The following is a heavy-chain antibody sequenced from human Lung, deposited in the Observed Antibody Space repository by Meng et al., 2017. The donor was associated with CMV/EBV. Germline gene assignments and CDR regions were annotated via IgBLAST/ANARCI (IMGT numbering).Heavy chain of an antibody. CDR2: STRSGDTT. CDR3: AREGGKYCSGDNCYYDAFDM. J-gene: IGHJ3*02. D-gene: IGHD2-15*01. V-gene: IGHV3-48*03. Sequence: GGSLRLSCAASGFSFSSYEMNWVRQAPGKGLVWVSYSTRSGDTTYYADSVKGRFTISRDNAKNSLYLQMNSLRAEDTGVYYCAREGGKYCSGDNCYYDAFDMWGQGTMVXVSS. CDR1: GFSFSSYE.